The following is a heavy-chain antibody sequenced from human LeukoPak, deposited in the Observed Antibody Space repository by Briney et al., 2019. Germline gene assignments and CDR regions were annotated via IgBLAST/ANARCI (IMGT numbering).Heavy chain of an antibody. V-gene: IGHV3-7*05. CDR2: IKEDGSEK. Sequence: GGSLRLSCAASGFTFSSYWMSWVRQAPGKGLEWVANIKEDGSEKNYVDSVKGRFTISRDNAKNSLYLQQNSLRGEDTAVYYCARGRRLQDYWGQGTLVTVSS. CDR3: ARGRRLQDY. J-gene: IGHJ4*02. CDR1: GFTFSSYW.